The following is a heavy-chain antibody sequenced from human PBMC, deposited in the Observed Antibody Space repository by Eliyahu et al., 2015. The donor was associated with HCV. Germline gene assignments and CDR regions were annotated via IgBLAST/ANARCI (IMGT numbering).Heavy chain of an antibody. CDR2: IIPIFGTA. CDR1: GGTFSSYA. D-gene: IGHD4-11*01. V-gene: IGHV1-69*01. Sequence: QVQLVQSGAEVKKPGSSVKVSCKASGGTFSSYASSWVRQAPGQGLEWMGGIIPIFGTANYAQKFQGRVTITADESTSTAYMELSSLRSEDTAVYYCARDPVRPTTVTTWNWFDPWGQGTLVTVSS. CDR3: ARDPVRPTTVTTWNWFDP. J-gene: IGHJ5*02.